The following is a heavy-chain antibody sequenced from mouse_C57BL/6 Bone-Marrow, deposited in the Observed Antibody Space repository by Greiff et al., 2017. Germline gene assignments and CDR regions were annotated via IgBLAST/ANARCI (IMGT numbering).Heavy chain of an antibody. Sequence: QVHVKQPGAELVKPGASVKLSCKASGYTFTSYWMHWVKQRPGQGLEWIGMIHPNSGSTNYNEKFKSKATLTVDKSSSTAYMQLSSLTSEDSAVYYCAITTVPWFAYWGQGTLVTVSA. J-gene: IGHJ3*01. CDR3: AITTVPWFAY. CDR2: IHPNSGST. D-gene: IGHD1-1*01. CDR1: GYTFTSYW. V-gene: IGHV1-64*01.